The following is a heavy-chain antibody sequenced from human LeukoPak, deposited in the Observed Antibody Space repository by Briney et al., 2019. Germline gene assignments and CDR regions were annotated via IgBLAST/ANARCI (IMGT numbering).Heavy chain of an antibody. Sequence: PSETLSVTCTVSGGSISSGSYYWSWIRQPAGKRLEWIGRIYTSGSTNYNPSLKSRVTISVDTSKNQFSLRLSSVTAVDTAVYYCARSPVGPFFDYWGQGTLVTVSS. CDR1: GGSISSGSYY. V-gene: IGHV4-61*02. CDR2: IYTSGST. CDR3: ARSPVGPFFDY. J-gene: IGHJ4*02.